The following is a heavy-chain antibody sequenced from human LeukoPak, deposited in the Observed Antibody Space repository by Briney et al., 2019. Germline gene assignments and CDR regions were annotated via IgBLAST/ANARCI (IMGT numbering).Heavy chain of an antibody. D-gene: IGHD3-22*01. CDR2: INPNSGGT. J-gene: IGHJ5*02. V-gene: IGHV1-2*02. CDR1: GYTFTGYC. CDR3: ARDLRYYYDSSGYRIRWFDP. Sequence: ASVKVSCKASGYTFTGYCMHWVRQAPGQGLEWMGWINPNSGGTNYAQKFQGRVTMTRDTSISTAYMELSRLRSDDTAVYYCARDLRYYYDSSGYRIRWFDPRGQGTLVTVSS.